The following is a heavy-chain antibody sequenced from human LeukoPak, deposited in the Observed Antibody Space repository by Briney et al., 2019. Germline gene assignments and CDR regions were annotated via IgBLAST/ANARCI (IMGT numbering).Heavy chain of an antibody. CDR1: GDSVSSNSAA. Sequence: SQTLSLTCAISGDSVSSNSAAWSWIRQSPSRGLEWLGRTYYRSKWYNDYAVSVKSRITINPDTSKNQFSLQLDSVTPEDTAVYYCAKVPSGNNYVPWFDPWGQGPLVTVSS. D-gene: IGHD1/OR15-1a*01. V-gene: IGHV6-1*01. J-gene: IGHJ5*02. CDR2: TYYRSKWYN. CDR3: AKVPSGNNYVPWFDP.